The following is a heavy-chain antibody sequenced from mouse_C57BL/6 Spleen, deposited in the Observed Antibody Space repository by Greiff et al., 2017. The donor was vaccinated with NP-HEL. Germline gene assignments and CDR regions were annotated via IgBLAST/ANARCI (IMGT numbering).Heavy chain of an antibody. CDR3: ARDGGLLLRLFDY. Sequence: EVMLVESGGGLVKPGGSLKLSCAASGFTFSSYAMSWVRQTPEKRLEWVATISDGGSYTYYPDNVKGRFTISRDNAKNNLYLQMSHLKSEDTAMYYCARDGGLLLRLFDYWGQGTTLTVSS. CDR2: ISDGGSYT. J-gene: IGHJ2*01. D-gene: IGHD1-1*01. V-gene: IGHV5-4*01. CDR1: GFTFSSYA.